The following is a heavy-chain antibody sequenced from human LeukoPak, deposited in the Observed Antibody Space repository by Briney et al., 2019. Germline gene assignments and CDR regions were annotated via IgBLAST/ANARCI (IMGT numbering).Heavy chain of an antibody. CDR2: INHSGST. Sequence: SETLSLTYAVYGGSFSGYYWSWIRQPPGKGLEWIGEINHSGSTNHNPSLKSRVTISVDTSKNQFSLKLSSVTAADTAVYYCARSFSTMVRGVIKYGDWFDPWGQGTLVTVSS. CDR3: ARSFSTMVRGVIKYGDWFDP. J-gene: IGHJ5*02. V-gene: IGHV4-34*01. CDR1: GGSFSGYY. D-gene: IGHD3-10*01.